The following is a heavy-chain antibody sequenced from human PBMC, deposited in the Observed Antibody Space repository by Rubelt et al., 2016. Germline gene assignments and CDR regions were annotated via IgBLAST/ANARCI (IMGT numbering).Heavy chain of an antibody. CDR3: AVGYGSGSYGNWFDP. CDR1: GYTFTSYG. Sequence: QVQLVQSGAEVKKPGASVKVSCKASGYTFTSYGISWVRQAPGQGLEWMGWISAYHGNTNYARKLQGRVTRTTDRSTGTAYMGLRSLGSDDTAVYYGAVGYGSGSYGNWFDPWGQGTLVTVSS. CDR2: ISAYHGNT. D-gene: IGHD3-10*01. J-gene: IGHJ5*02. V-gene: IGHV1-18*01.